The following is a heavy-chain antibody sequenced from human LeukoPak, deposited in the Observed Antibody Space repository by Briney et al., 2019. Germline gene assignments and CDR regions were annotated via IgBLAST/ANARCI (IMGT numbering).Heavy chain of an antibody. J-gene: IGHJ5*02. CDR1: GYTFTSYD. V-gene: IGHV1-8*01. D-gene: IGHD4-23*01. Sequence: ASVKVSCKASGYTFTSYDINWVRQATGQGLEWMGWMSPNSDNTGYAQKFQGRVTFTRDTSISTAYMELRSLTSEDTAVYYCARDYGGSSGWFDPWGQGTLVTVSS. CDR2: MSPNSDNT. CDR3: ARDYGGSSGWFDP.